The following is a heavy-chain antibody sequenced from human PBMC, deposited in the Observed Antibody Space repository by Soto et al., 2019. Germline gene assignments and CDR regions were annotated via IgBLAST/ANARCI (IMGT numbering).Heavy chain of an antibody. D-gene: IGHD3-22*01. CDR3: ARLLVVWGDYYDSSGYHNRYYFDY. Sequence: NPSETLSLTCTVSGGSISSGGYYWSWIRQHPGKGLEWIGYIYYSGSTYYNPSLKSRVTISVDTSKNQFSLKLSSVTAADTAVYYCARLLVVWGDYYDSSGYHNRYYFDYWGQGTLVTVSS. CDR1: GGSISSGGYY. CDR2: IYYSGST. V-gene: IGHV4-31*03. J-gene: IGHJ4*02.